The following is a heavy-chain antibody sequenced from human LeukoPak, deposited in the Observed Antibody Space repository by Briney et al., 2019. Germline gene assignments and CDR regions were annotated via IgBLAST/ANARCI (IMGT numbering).Heavy chain of an antibody. Sequence: ASVQVSCKASGYSFTGYYMHWVRQAPGQGLEWMGWMNPNSGGTNCAQKFQGRVTMTRDTSISTAYMELRSLRSDDTAVYYCAREGYYYDSSGYYYYYYMDVWGKGTTVTVSS. V-gene: IGHV1-2*02. CDR3: AREGYYYDSSGYYYYYYMDV. J-gene: IGHJ6*03. CDR1: GYSFTGYY. CDR2: MNPNSGGT. D-gene: IGHD3-22*01.